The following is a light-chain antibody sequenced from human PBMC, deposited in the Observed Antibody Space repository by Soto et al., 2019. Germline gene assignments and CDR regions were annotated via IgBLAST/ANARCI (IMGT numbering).Light chain of an antibody. CDR1: QGIAPY. V-gene: IGKV1-27*01. CDR2: AAS. Sequence: DVQMTQSPSSLSASVGDRVTITCRASQGIAPYLAWFQQKPGKVPKLLIYAASTLQSGVPSRFSGSGSGTDFTLTISSLQPEDVGTYYFQKYNSAPLTFGGGTKVEIK. J-gene: IGKJ4*01. CDR3: QKYNSAPLT.